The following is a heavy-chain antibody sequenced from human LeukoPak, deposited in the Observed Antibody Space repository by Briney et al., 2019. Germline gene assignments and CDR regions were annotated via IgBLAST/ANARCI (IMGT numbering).Heavy chain of an antibody. Sequence: TSETLSLTCTVSGGSISSSTYYWGWIRQPPGKGLEWTGTIYYRGSTYYNPSLKSRVTISVDTSKNQFSLKLTSVTAADTAVYYCARLGRTYYDFWSGPWGQGTLVTVSS. J-gene: IGHJ5*02. CDR3: ARLGRTYYDFWSGP. CDR1: GGSISSSTYY. V-gene: IGHV4-39*01. D-gene: IGHD3-3*01. CDR2: IYYRGST.